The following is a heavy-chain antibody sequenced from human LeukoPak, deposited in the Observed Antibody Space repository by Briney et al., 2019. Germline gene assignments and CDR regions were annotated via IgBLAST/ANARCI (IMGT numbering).Heavy chain of an antibody. J-gene: IGHJ4*02. Sequence: GGSLTLSCPASGFSLSNYWMTWVRQAPGKGLEWVAYIKQEANEKYYVDSVEGRFTISRDNAKNSLYLQMNSLRAEDTAVYYCAKAAYDYVWGSYRYTDYWGQGTLVTVSS. CDR3: AKAAYDYVWGSYRYTDY. D-gene: IGHD3-16*02. CDR1: GFSLSNYW. V-gene: IGHV3-7*01. CDR2: IKQEANEK.